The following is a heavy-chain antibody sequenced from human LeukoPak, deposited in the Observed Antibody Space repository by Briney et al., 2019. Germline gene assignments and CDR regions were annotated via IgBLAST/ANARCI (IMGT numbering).Heavy chain of an antibody. D-gene: IGHD3-3*01. V-gene: IGHV1-69*13. CDR3: APDFWSGYSWVAPLP. CDR1: GGTFSSYA. CDR2: IIPIFGTA. J-gene: IGHJ5*02. Sequence: GASVKVSCKASGGTFSSYAISWVRQAPGQGLEWMGGIIPIFGTANYAQKFQGRVTITADESTSTAYMGLSSLRSEDTAVYYCAPDFWSGYSWVAPLPWGQGTLVTVSS.